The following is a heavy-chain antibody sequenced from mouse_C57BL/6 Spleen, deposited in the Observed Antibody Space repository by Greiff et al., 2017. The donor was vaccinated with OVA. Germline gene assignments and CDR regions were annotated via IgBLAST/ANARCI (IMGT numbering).Heavy chain of an antibody. V-gene: IGHV1-76*01. J-gene: IGHJ2*01. CDR1: GYTFTDYY. CDR2: IYPGSGNT. D-gene: IGHD2-4*01. CDR3: ARGGYYDYGYFDY. Sequence: VQLQQSGAELVRPGASVKLSCKASGYTFTDYYINWVKQRPGQGLEWIARIYPGSGNTYYNEKFKGKATLTAEKSSSTAYMQLSSLTSEDSAVYFCARGGYYDYGYFDYWGQGTTLTVSS.